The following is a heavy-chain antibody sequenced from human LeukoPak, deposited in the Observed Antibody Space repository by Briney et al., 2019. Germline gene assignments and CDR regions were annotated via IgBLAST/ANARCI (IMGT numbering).Heavy chain of an antibody. CDR1: GFTFSRFG. CDR2: IWYDGSNK. J-gene: IGHJ4*02. D-gene: IGHD3-22*01. V-gene: IGHV3-33*01. CDR3: ARDYYYDSSGYWDYYFDY. Sequence: PGGSLRPSCAASGFTFSRFGMHWVRQAPGKGLEWVAVIWYDGSNKYYADSVKGRFTISRDNSKNTLYLEMNSLRAEDTAVYYCARDYYYDSSGYWDYYFDYWGQGTLVSVSS.